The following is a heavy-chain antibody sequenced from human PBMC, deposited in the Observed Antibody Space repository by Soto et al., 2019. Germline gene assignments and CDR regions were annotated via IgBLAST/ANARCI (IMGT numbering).Heavy chain of an antibody. D-gene: IGHD6-19*01. V-gene: IGHV3-23*01. CDR2: ISGSGSST. Sequence: EVQLLESGGGLVQPGGSLRLSCAASGFTFSSYAMNWVRQAPGKGLEWVSVISGSGSSTYYADSVKGRFTISRDNSKNTLYLQMNSLRAEHTAVYYCASRSSGWYFDYWGQGTLVTVSS. CDR1: GFTFSSYA. CDR3: ASRSSGWYFDY. J-gene: IGHJ4*02.